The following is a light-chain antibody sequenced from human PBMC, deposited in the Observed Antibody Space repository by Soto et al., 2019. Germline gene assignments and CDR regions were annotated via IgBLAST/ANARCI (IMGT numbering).Light chain of an antibody. CDR1: QSVSSD. CDR2: VAS. J-gene: IGKJ1*01. V-gene: IGKV3-15*01. Sequence: EIVMTQSPATLSVSPGERATLSCRASQSVSSDLAWYQQKPGQAPRLLIYVASNRATGIPARFSGSGSGTEFALTISSLQSEDFAVYYCQQFNNWPWTFGPGTKVEIK. CDR3: QQFNNWPWT.